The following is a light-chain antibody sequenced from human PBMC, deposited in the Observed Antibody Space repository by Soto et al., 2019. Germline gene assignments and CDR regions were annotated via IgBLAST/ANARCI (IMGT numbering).Light chain of an antibody. CDR3: SSSGGSPTYV. J-gene: IGLJ1*01. Sequence: QSVLTQPASVSGSPGQSITISCTGTSSNVGSYKLVSWYRQHPGKAPKLMIFEVNKRPSGVSNRFSGSKSGNTASLTISGLKVEDEADYYCSSSGGSPTYVFGTGTKVTVL. V-gene: IGLV2-23*02. CDR1: SSNVGSYKL. CDR2: EVN.